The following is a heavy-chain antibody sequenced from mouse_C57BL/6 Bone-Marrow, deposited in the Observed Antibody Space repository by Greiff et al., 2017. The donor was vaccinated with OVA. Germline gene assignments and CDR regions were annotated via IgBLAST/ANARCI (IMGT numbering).Heavy chain of an antibody. D-gene: IGHD2-2*01. V-gene: IGHV1-64*01. CDR3: ARVHLLWVRRRYYYAMDY. CDR2: IHPNSGST. CDR1: GYTFTSYW. J-gene: IGHJ4*01. Sequence: VQLQQPGAELVKPGASVKLSCKASGYTFTSYWMHWVKQRPGQGLEWIGMIHPNSGSTNYNEKFKSKATLTVDKSSSTAYMQLSSLTSEDSAVYYCARVHLLWVRRRYYYAMDYWGQGTSVTVSS.